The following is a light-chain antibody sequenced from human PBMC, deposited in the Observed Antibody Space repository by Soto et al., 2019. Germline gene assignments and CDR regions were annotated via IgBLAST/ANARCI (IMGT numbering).Light chain of an antibody. CDR3: QHYNSYSEA. CDR1: ESVSSS. CDR2: DAS. J-gene: IGKJ1*01. Sequence: DIRMTQSPSTLSAVVGDRVTITCRASESVSSSVAWYQQKPGKAPKLLIYDASTLESGVPSRFSGSGFGTEFTLTISSLQPDDFATYYCQHYNSYSEAFGQGTKVDIK. V-gene: IGKV1-5*01.